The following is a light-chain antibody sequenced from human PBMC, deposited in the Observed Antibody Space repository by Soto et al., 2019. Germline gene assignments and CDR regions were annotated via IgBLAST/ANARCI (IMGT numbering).Light chain of an antibody. J-gene: IGKJ4*01. CDR3: QQYGISPLT. CDR2: GPS. Sequence: EIVLTQSPGTLSLSPGERATLSCRASQSVSSSYLAWYQQKPGQAPRLLLYGPSSRASGIPDRFSGSGSGTDFTLTISRLEPEDFAVYYCQQYGISPLTFGGGTKVEIK. V-gene: IGKV3-20*01. CDR1: QSVSSSY.